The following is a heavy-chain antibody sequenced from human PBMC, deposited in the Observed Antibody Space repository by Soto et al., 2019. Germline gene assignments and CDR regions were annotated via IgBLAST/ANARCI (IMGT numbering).Heavy chain of an antibody. CDR2: IYHSGTT. CDR3: ARSLLTSSWYAGS. Sequence: SETLSLTCVVSGYSISSGYYWGWIRQPPGKGLEWIGSIYHSGTTYYNPSLKGRVTISLDTSRNQFSLKLTSVTAADTAVYYCARSLLTSSWYAGSWGQGTLVTVSS. CDR1: GYSISSGYY. V-gene: IGHV4-38-2*01. D-gene: IGHD6-13*01. J-gene: IGHJ5*02.